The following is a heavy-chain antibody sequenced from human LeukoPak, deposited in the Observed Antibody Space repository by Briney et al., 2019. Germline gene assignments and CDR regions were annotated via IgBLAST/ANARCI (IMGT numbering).Heavy chain of an antibody. CDR3: ASEYKYDSSGANAFDI. Sequence: ASVKVSCKASGYTFISYDINWVRQATGQGLEWMGWMNPNNGNTGYAQKFQGRVTITRNTAISTLYRELSSLRSADTAVYYCASEYKYDSSGANAFDIWGQGTMVTVSS. V-gene: IGHV1-8*03. J-gene: IGHJ3*02. CDR1: GYTFISYD. CDR2: MNPNNGNT. D-gene: IGHD3-22*01.